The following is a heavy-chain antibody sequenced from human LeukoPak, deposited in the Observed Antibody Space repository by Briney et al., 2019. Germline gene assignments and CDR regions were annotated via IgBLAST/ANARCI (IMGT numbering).Heavy chain of an antibody. V-gene: IGHV1-18*01. Sequence: ASVKVPCTASGYTFTSYGISWVRQAPGQGLEWMGWISAYNGNTDYAQKLQGRVTMTTSTSTSTAYMELRSLRPDNTAVYYCARDVTTVTTGGWFDPWGQGTLVTVSS. J-gene: IGHJ5*02. D-gene: IGHD4-17*01. CDR3: ARDVTTVTTGGWFDP. CDR1: GYTFTSYG. CDR2: ISAYNGNT.